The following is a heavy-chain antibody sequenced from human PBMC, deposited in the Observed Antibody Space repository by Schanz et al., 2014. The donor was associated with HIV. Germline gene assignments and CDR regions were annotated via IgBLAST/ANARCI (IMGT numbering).Heavy chain of an antibody. J-gene: IGHJ4*02. CDR2: ISYDGSNK. Sequence: QVQLVESGGGVVQPGRSLRLSCAASGFTFSSYGMHWVRQAPGKGLEWVAVISYDGSNKYYADSVKGRLTISRDNSKNTLFLQMNSLRAEDTAVYYCAKDTFELRNSGVFDWWGQGTLVTVSS. V-gene: IGHV3-30*19. D-gene: IGHD2-15*01. CDR3: AKDTFELRNSGVFDW. CDR1: GFTFSSYG.